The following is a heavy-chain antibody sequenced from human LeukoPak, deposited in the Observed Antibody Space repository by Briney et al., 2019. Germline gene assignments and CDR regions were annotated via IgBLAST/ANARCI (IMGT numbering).Heavy chain of an antibody. Sequence: SGGSLRLSCAASGFTFSSYWMHWVRQASGKGQVWVSRINSDGSSTSYADSVKGRFTISRDNAKNTLYLQMDSLRAEDTAVYYCAGDGLDFDYWGQGTLVTVSS. CDR2: INSDGSST. D-gene: IGHD3/OR15-3a*01. CDR1: GFTFSSYW. V-gene: IGHV3-74*01. CDR3: AGDGLDFDY. J-gene: IGHJ4*02.